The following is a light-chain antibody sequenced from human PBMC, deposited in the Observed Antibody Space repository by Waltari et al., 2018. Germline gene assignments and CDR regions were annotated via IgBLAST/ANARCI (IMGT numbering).Light chain of an antibody. CDR2: DVS. V-gene: IGLV2-14*01. CDR1: SSDVGGYNY. CDR3: SSYTSSSIVV. Sequence: QSALTQPASVSGSPGQSITISCTGTSSDVGGYNYVSWYQQHPGKAPKLMIYDVSKRPSGVSNRFSGYKSGNTASLTIYGLQAEDEADYYCSSYTSSSIVVFGGGTKLTVL. J-gene: IGLJ2*01.